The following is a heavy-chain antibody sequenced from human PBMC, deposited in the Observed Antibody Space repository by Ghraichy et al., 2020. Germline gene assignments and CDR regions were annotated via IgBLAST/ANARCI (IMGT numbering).Heavy chain of an antibody. CDR2: IFYNGNV. Sequence: SETLSLTCTVSGGSISSNDDYWSWIRQPPGKGLEWIGSIFYNGNVYYNPSLKSRVTISVDTSKNQFSLKLSSVTAADTAVYYCARHHWRGNDAFDIWGQGTLVTVSS. D-gene: IGHD3-16*01. V-gene: IGHV4-39*01. CDR1: GGSISSNDDY. J-gene: IGHJ3*02. CDR3: ARHHWRGNDAFDI.